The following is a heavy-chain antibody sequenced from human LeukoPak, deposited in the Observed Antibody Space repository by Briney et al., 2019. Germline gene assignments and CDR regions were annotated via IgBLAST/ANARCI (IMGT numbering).Heavy chain of an antibody. D-gene: IGHD3-9*01. J-gene: IGHJ4*02. V-gene: IGHV3-48*02. Sequence: GGSLRLSCAASGFTFSSYVMSWVRQAPGKGLEWVSYINHNGKTIYYADSVKGRFTISRDNAKNSLCMQMNNLRDEDTAVYYCARDNDWAFDYWGQGTLVTVSS. CDR3: ARDNDWAFDY. CDR2: INHNGKTI. CDR1: GFTFSSYV.